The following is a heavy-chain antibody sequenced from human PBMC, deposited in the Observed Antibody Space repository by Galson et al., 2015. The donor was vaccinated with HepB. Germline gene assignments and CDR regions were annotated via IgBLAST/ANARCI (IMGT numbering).Heavy chain of an antibody. D-gene: IGHD2-2*02. J-gene: IGHJ6*02. CDR1: GFTFSSYA. Sequence: SLRLSCAASGFTFSSYAMSWVRQAPGKGLEWVSAISGSGGSTYYADSVKGRFTISRDNSKNTLYLQMNSLRAEDTAVYYCAGGGYCSSTSCYTGNYYYYGMDVWGQGTTVTVSS. CDR2: ISGSGGST. CDR3: AGGGYCSSTSCYTGNYYYYGMDV. V-gene: IGHV3-23*01.